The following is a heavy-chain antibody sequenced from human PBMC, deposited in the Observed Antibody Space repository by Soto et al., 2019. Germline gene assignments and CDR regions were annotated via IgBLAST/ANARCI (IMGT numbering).Heavy chain of an antibody. CDR1: GYTFTSHY. Sequence: QVQLVQSGAEVKKPGASVKVSCKASGYTFTSHYIHRVRQAPGQGLEWMGIIHPSGGDTTYSQQFQGRVNMPRDTSTRTVYMELSSLRSEDTAVYYCARGGCGGECSFDYWGQGTLVTVSS. J-gene: IGHJ4*02. CDR3: ARGGCGGECSFDY. D-gene: IGHD2-21*01. CDR2: IHPSGGDT. V-gene: IGHV1-46*01.